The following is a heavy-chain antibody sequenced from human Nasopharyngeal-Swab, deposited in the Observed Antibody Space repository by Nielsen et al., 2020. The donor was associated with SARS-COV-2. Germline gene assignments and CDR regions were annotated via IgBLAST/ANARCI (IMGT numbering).Heavy chain of an antibody. CDR2: IWYDGSNK. D-gene: IGHD6-19*01. V-gene: IGHV3-33*08. CDR3: AREEAGYSSGWNNWFDP. Sequence: GESLKISCAASGFTFSSIAMHWVRQAPGKGLEWVAVIWYDGSNKYYADSVKGRFTISRDNSKNTLYLQMNSLRAEDTAVYYCAREEAGYSSGWNNWFDPWGQGTLVTVSS. J-gene: IGHJ5*02. CDR1: GFTFSSIA.